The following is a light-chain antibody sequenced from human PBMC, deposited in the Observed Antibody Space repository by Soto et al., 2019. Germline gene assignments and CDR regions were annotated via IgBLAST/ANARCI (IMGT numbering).Light chain of an antibody. CDR3: CSYAGDFYV. CDR2: DVS. V-gene: IGLV2-11*01. CDR1: TIDVGGYDY. Sequence: LTQPRSVSGSPGQSVAISCTGTTIDVGGYDYVSWHQQHPGKAPELIIFDVSKRPSGVPDRFSGSKSGNTASLTISGLQAEDEADYFCCSYAGDFYVFGSGTKVTVL. J-gene: IGLJ1*01.